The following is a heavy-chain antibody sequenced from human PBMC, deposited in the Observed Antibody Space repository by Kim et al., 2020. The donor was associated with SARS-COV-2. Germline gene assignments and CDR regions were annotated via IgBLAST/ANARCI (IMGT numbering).Heavy chain of an antibody. Sequence: SETLSLTCAVCGGSFSGHYWSWIRQPPGKGLEWIGEIHQSGSTNYNPSMKSRVTISIDTSKNQFSLNLSSVAAADTGFYFCARGRAGVVPAPILGIGPHYDYFIMDVWGHGTTVTVSS. J-gene: IGHJ6*02. V-gene: IGHV4-34*01. CDR2: IHQSGST. D-gene: IGHD2-2*02. CDR3: ARGRAGVVPAPILGIGPHYDYFIMDV. CDR1: GGSFSGHY.